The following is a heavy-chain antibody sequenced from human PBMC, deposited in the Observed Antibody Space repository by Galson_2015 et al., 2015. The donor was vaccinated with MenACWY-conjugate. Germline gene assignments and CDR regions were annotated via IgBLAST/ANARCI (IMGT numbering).Heavy chain of an antibody. Sequence: SVKVSCKASGGTFSSYAISWVRQAPGQGLEWMGRIIPILGIANYAQKFQGRVTITADKSTSTAYMELSSLRSEDTAVYYCARSPCGGDCYFAFDIWGQGTMVTVSS. V-gene: IGHV1-69*04. CDR1: GGTFSSYA. CDR3: ARSPCGGDCYFAFDI. D-gene: IGHD2-21*02. CDR2: IIPILGIA. J-gene: IGHJ3*02.